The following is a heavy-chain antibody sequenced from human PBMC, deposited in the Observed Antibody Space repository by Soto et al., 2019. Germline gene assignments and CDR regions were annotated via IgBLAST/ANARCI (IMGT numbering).Heavy chain of an antibody. CDR1: GGSIYSYY. CDR3: ASLGPTIDY. J-gene: IGHJ4*02. CDR2: IYATGST. V-gene: IGHV4-4*07. Sequence: KASETLSLTCSVSGGSIYSYYWNWIRQPAGKGLEWIGRIYATGSTNYSPSLKSRVTMSVDTSKNRLSLKLSSVTAADTAVYYCASLGPTIDYWGQGTLVTVSS. D-gene: IGHD1-26*01.